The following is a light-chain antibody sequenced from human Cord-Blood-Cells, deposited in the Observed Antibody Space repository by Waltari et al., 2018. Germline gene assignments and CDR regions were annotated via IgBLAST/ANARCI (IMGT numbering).Light chain of an antibody. J-gene: IGLJ3*02. CDR3: SSYTSSSTLV. Sequence: SALTQPASVSGSPGQSLTISCTGTSSDVGCYNYVSWYQQHPGKAPKLMSYDVSNRPSGVSNRFAGSKSVNTASLTISGLQAEDEADYYCSSYTSSSTLVFGGGTKLTVL. V-gene: IGLV2-14*01. CDR2: DVS. CDR1: SSDVGCYNY.